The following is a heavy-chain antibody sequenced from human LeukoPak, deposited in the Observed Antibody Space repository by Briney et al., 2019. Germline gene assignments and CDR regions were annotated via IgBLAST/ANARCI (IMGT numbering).Heavy chain of an antibody. CDR3: ASPHPLHGSADPLDYYYGMDV. D-gene: IGHD2-15*01. CDR1: GFTFSSYA. Sequence: GGSLRLSCAASGFTFSSYAMSWVRQAPGKGLEWVSAISGNGGSTYYADSVKGRFTISRDNSKNTLYLQMNSLRAEDTAVYYCASPHPLHGSADPLDYYYGMDVWGQGTTVTVSS. V-gene: IGHV3-23*01. J-gene: IGHJ6*02. CDR2: ISGNGGST.